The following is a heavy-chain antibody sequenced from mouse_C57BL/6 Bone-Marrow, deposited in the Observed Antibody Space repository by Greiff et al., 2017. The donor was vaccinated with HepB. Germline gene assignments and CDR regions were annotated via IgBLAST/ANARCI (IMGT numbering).Heavy chain of an antibody. CDR3: ARQGSNRAWFAY. CDR1: GFTFSSYT. Sequence: EVKLVESGGGLVKPGGSLKLSCAASGFTFSSYTMSWVRQTPEKRLEWVATISGGGGNTYYPDSVKGRFTISRDNAKNTLYLQMSSLRSEDTALYYCARQGSNRAWFAYWGQGTLVTVSA. V-gene: IGHV5-9*01. D-gene: IGHD2-5*01. CDR2: ISGGGGNT. J-gene: IGHJ3*01.